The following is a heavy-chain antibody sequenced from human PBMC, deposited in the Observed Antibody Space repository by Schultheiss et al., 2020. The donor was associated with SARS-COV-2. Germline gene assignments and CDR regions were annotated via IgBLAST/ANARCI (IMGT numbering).Heavy chain of an antibody. D-gene: IGHD1-14*01. Sequence: GGSLRLSCAASGFTFSSYSMNWVRQAPGKGLEWVSSISSSSSYIYYADSVKGRFTISRDNAKNSLYLQMNSLRAEDTAVYYCARVLSNRYYYYYYMDVWGKGTTVTVSS. CDR3: ARVLSNRYYYYYYMDV. CDR2: ISSSSSYI. V-gene: IGHV3-21*01. CDR1: GFTFSSYS. J-gene: IGHJ6*03.